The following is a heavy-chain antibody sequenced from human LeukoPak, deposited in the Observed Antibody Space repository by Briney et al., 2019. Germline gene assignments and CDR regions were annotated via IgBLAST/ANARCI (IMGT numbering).Heavy chain of an antibody. CDR3: ARSLGDD. CDR1: GLTFSRYW. V-gene: IGHV3-7*01. Sequence: PGGSLRLSCAVSGLTFSRYWMTWVRQAPGKGLEWAASINQYGSEKYYVDSVKGRFTISRDNAKNSVSLQMNSLRAEDTAVYYCARSLGDDWGQGTLVTVSS. J-gene: IGHJ4*02. CDR2: INQYGSEK. D-gene: IGHD3-16*01.